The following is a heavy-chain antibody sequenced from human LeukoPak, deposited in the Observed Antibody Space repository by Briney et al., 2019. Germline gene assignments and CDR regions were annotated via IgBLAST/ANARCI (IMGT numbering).Heavy chain of an antibody. J-gene: IGHJ6*03. D-gene: IGHD2-2*01. CDR2: IYYGGST. CDR1: GGSISSSSYY. V-gene: IGHV4-39*01. Sequence: PSETLSLTCTVSGGSISSSSYYWGWIRQPPGKGLEWIGSIYYGGSTYYNPSLKSRVTISVDTSKNQFSLKLSSVTAADTAVYYCASLPQACCTSYQHYIGSPYYYYYMDVWGKGTTVTISS. CDR3: ASLPQACCTSYQHYIGSPYYYYYMDV.